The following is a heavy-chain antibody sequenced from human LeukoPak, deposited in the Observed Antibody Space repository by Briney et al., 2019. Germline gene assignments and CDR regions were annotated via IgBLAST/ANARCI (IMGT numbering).Heavy chain of an antibody. D-gene: IGHD3-22*01. Sequence: GGSLRLSCAASGFTFSSYYIHWVRQAPGKGLVWVSRIDSDGNNTTYADSVKGRFTISRDNAKNTLYLQMNSLRAEDTAVYYCARISYDSSGYYDYWGQGTLVTVSS. CDR3: ARISYDSSGYYDY. CDR1: GFTFSSYY. J-gene: IGHJ4*02. V-gene: IGHV3-74*01. CDR2: IDSDGNNT.